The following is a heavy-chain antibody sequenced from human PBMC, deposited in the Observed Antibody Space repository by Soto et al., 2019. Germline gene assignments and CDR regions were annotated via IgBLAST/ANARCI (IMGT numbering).Heavy chain of an antibody. CDR1: GCSVSSSTYY. V-gene: IGHV4-61*01. D-gene: IGHD5-12*01. CDR3: ARLGDGQRVEVVASGYDYSLDV. Sequence: PSETLSLTCTVSGCSVSSSTYYWSWIRQPPGKGLDWIAYIYYSGTTNYNPSLESRVTISLDTSKNQFSLKLTSVTAADTAVYYCARLGDGQRVEVVASGYDYSLDVWGQGTTVTVSS. J-gene: IGHJ6*02. CDR2: IYYSGTT.